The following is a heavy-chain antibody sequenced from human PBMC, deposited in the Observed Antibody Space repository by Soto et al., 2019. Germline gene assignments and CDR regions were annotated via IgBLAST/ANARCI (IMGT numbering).Heavy chain of an antibody. D-gene: IGHD3-22*01. CDR2: VKSKTDGGTT. CDR3: TTDSYITSIIVRFDY. CDR1: GFTFSNAW. V-gene: IGHV3-15*07. J-gene: IGHJ4*01. Sequence: GGSLRLSCAASGFTFSNAWINWVRQTPGKGLEWVGRVKSKTDGGTTDFAAPVKGRFAISRDYSKNMVYLEMNSLKTEDTAIYYCTTDSYITSIIVRFDYWGHGTLVTAPQ.